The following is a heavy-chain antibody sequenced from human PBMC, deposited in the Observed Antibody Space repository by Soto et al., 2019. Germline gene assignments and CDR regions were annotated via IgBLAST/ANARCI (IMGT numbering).Heavy chain of an antibody. V-gene: IGHV4-4*07. CDR1: GGSISSYY. Sequence: SETLSLTCTVSGGSISSYYWSWIRQPAGKGLEWIGRIYTSGSTNYNPSLKSRVTMSVDTSKNQFSLKLSSVTAADTAVYYCARGTAAASPNTNYYYYGMDVWGQGTTVTVSS. J-gene: IGHJ6*02. D-gene: IGHD6-13*01. CDR3: ARGTAAASPNTNYYYYGMDV. CDR2: IYTSGST.